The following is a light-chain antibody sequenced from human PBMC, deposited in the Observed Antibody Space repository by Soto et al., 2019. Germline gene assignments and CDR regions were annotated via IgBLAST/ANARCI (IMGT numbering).Light chain of an antibody. CDR2: KAS. CDR1: QTISSW. CDR3: QHYNSYSEA. Sequence: DIQMTQSPCTLSGSVVDRFTSTFRASQTISSWLAWYQQKPGKAPKLLIYKASTLKSGVPSRFSGSGSGTEFTLTISSLQPDDFATYYCQHYNSYSEAFGQGTKVDIK. V-gene: IGKV1-5*03. J-gene: IGKJ1*01.